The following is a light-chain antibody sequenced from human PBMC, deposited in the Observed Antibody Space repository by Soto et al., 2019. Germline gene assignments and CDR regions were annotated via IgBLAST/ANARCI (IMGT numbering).Light chain of an antibody. CDR3: ISYAGSNNFV. Sequence: QSALTQPPSASGSPGQSVTISCTGTSSDIGAYIYVSWYQQHPGKAPKLMISEVSRRPSGVPERFSGSESGNTASLTVSGLQADDEAHYYCISYAGSNNFVFGTGTKLTVL. CDR1: SSDIGAYIY. V-gene: IGLV2-8*01. CDR2: EVS. J-gene: IGLJ1*01.